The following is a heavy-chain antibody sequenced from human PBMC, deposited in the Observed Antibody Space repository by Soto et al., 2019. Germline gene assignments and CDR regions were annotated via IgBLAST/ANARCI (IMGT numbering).Heavy chain of an antibody. D-gene: IGHD3-3*01. J-gene: IGHJ5*02. CDR2: INHSGST. Sequence: SETLSVTCTVDGGSFRCYYWSWIRQPPGKGLEWIGEINHSGSTNYNPSLKSRVTISVDTSKNQFSLKLSSVTAADTAVYYCGAFWSAQPNWFDPWGQGTLVTVSS. V-gene: IGHV4-34*01. CDR3: GAFWSAQPNWFDP. CDR1: GGSFRCYY.